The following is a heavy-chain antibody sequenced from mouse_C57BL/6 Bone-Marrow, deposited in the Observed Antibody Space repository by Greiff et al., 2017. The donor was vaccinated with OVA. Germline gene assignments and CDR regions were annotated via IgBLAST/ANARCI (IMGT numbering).Heavy chain of an antibody. Sequence: EVQRVESGGGLVQPKGSLKLSCAASGFSFNTYAMNWVRQAPGKGLEWVARIRSKSNNYATYYADSVKDRFTISRDDSESMLYLQMNNLKTEDTAMYYCVRHAVYGNYAAWFAYWGQGTLVTVSA. CDR3: VRHAVYGNYAAWFAY. CDR2: IRSKSNNYAT. D-gene: IGHD2-1*01. J-gene: IGHJ3*01. V-gene: IGHV10-1*01. CDR1: GFSFNTYA.